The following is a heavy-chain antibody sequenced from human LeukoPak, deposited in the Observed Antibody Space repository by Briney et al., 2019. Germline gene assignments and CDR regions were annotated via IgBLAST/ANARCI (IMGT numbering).Heavy chain of an antibody. Sequence: ASVKVSCKASGYTFTSYDINWVRQATGQGLEWMGWMNPNSGNTGYAQKFQGRVTITADTSTDTAYMELSSLRSEDTAVYYCATKYCSSTSCGKHDAFDIWGQGTMVTVSS. V-gene: IGHV1-8*02. J-gene: IGHJ3*02. CDR2: MNPNSGNT. CDR1: GYTFTSYD. D-gene: IGHD2-2*01. CDR3: ATKYCSSTSCGKHDAFDI.